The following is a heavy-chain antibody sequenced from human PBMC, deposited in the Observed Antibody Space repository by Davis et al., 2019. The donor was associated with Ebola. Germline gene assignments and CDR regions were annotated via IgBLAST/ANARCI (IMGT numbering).Heavy chain of an antibody. CDR3: ARDWAVFGSSSGFDY. V-gene: IGHV4-4*02. CDR2: IYHSGST. J-gene: IGHJ4*02. Sequence: PSETLSLTCAVSGGSISSSNWWSWVRQPPGKGLEWIGEIYHSGSTNYNPSLKSRVTISVDTSKNQFSLKLSSVTAADTAVYYCARDWAVFGSSSGFDYWGQGTLVTVSS. CDR1: GGSISSSNW. D-gene: IGHD6-13*01.